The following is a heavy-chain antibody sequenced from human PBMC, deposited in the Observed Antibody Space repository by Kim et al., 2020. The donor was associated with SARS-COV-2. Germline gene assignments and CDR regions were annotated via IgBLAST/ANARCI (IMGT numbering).Heavy chain of an antibody. J-gene: IGHJ4*02. Sequence: GSTYYAGSVKGRFTSSRDNSKKTLYLQMKSLSAEATAVYYCAKAGAGIDYWGQGALVTVSS. CDR3: AKAGAGIDY. D-gene: IGHD6-13*01. CDR2: GST. V-gene: IGHV3-23*01.